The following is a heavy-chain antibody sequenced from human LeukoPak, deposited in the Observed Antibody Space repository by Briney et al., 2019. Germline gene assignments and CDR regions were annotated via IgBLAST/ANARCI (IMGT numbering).Heavy chain of an antibody. J-gene: IGHJ6*03. CDR2: ISSSSSYI. V-gene: IGHV3-21*01. Sequence: GGSLRLSCAASGFTFSSYAMSWVRQAPGKGLEWVSAISSSSSYIYYADSVKGRFTISRDNAKNSLYLQMNSLRAEDTAVYYCADSAVAAKGYYMDVWGKGTTVTVSS. D-gene: IGHD2-15*01. CDR1: GFTFSSYA. CDR3: ADSAVAAKGYYMDV.